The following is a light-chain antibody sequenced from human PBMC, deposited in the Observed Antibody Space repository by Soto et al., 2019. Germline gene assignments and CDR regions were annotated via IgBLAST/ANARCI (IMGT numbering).Light chain of an antibody. CDR1: QGVRDA. CDR3: LQENRYPQT. J-gene: IGKJ4*01. CDR2: SAS. V-gene: IGKV1-6*01. Sequence: IQMTQSPSSLSASVGDRVTITCRASQGVRDAGGWYQQKPGKAPKLLIYSASTLQSGVPSTFSGSGSGTEFTLTISGLQPEDLAAEYCLQENRYPQTFGGGEKVEIK.